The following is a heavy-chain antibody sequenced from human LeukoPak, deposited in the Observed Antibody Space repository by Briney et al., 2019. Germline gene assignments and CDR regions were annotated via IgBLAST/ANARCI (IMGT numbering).Heavy chain of an antibody. CDR3: ARAPLIDYGDYGRGSIGAGLDY. Sequence: SETLSLTCTVSGGSVSSGSYYWSWIRQPPGKGLEWIGYIYYGGSTNYNPSLKSRVTISVDTSKNQFSLKLSSVTAADTAVYYCARAPLIDYGDYGRGSIGAGLDYWGQGTLVTVSS. CDR1: GGSVSSGSYY. V-gene: IGHV4-61*01. J-gene: IGHJ4*02. D-gene: IGHD4-17*01. CDR2: IYYGGST.